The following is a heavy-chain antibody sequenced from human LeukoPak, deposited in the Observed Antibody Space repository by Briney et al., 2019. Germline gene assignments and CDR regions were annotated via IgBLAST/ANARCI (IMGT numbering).Heavy chain of an antibody. CDR2: ISSSSSYI. J-gene: IGHJ5*02. V-gene: IGHV3-21*01. Sequence: GGSLRLSCAASGFTFSSYSMNWVRQAPGKGLEWVSSISSSSSYIYYADSVKGRFTISRDNSKNTLYLQMNSLRAEDTAVYYCAKDPSGNGPAAAYWFDPWGQGTLVTVSS. CDR3: AKDPSGNGPAAAYWFDP. CDR1: GFTFSSYS. D-gene: IGHD4-23*01.